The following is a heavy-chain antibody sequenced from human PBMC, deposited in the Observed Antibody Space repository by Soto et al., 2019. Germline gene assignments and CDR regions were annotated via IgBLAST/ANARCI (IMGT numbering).Heavy chain of an antibody. V-gene: IGHV1-18*04. D-gene: IGHD1-26*01. CDR2: ISAYNGNT. CDR1: GYTFSSYG. CDR3: ARDIWELLHYYYGMDV. Sequence: ASVKVSCKYSGYTFSSYGISWVRQAPGQGLEWMGWISAYNGNTNYAQKLQGRVTMTTDTSTSTAYMELRSLRSDDTAVYYCARDIWELLHYYYGMDVWGQGTTVTVSS. J-gene: IGHJ6*02.